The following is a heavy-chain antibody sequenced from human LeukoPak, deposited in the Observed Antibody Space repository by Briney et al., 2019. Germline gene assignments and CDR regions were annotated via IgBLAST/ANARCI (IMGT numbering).Heavy chain of an antibody. CDR2: INHSGST. CDR1: GGSFSGYY. Sequence: SETLSLTCAVYGGSFSGYYWSWIRQPPGKGLEWIGEINHSGSTNYNPSLKSRVTISVDTSRNQFSLKLSSATAADTAVYYCARGSLHNSLDYWGQGTLVTVSS. V-gene: IGHV4-34*01. J-gene: IGHJ4*02. CDR3: ARGSLHNSLDY. D-gene: IGHD1-1*01.